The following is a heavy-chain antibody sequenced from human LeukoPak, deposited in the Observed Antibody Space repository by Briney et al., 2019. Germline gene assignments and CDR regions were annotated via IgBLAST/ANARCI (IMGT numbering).Heavy chain of an antibody. J-gene: IGHJ4*02. V-gene: IGHV3-30*18. CDR3: AKGGVVVVPANFDY. Sequence: GGSLRLSCAASGFTFSSYGMHWVRQAPGKGLEWVAVISYDGGNKYYADSVKGRFTISRDNSKNTLYLQMNSLRAEDTAVYYCAKGGVVVVPANFDYWGQGTLVTVSS. D-gene: IGHD2-2*01. CDR1: GFTFSSYG. CDR2: ISYDGGNK.